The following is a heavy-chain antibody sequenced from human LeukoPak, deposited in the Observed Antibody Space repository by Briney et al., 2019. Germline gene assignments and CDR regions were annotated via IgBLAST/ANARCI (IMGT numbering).Heavy chain of an antibody. CDR3: ARVDCSSTSCYRTAFDY. Sequence: PGGSLRLSCAASGFTFSSYWMPWVRQAPGKGLVWVSRINSDGSSTSYADSVKGRFTISRDNAKNTLYLQMNSLRAEDTAVYYCARVDCSSTSCYRTAFDYWGQGTLVTVSS. V-gene: IGHV3-74*01. CDR2: INSDGSST. J-gene: IGHJ4*02. CDR1: GFTFSSYW. D-gene: IGHD2-2*01.